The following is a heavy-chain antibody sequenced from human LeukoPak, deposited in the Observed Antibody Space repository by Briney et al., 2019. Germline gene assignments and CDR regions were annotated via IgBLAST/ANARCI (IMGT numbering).Heavy chain of an antibody. CDR2: ISQDGSET. CDR1: GFTFNSFF. J-gene: IGHJ4*02. CDR3: VRDLGHSRHYFEY. D-gene: IGHD7-27*01. V-gene: IGHV3-7*01. Sequence: GGSLRFSCAASGFTFNSFFLNWVRLTPGRELEWVACISQDGSETFYMDSVRGRFTISRDNTKNSLYLQMDSLRAEDTAVYFCVRDLGHSRHYFEYWGQGALVTVSS.